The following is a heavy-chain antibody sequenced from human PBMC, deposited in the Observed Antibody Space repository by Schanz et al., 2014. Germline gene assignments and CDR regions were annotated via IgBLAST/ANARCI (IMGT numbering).Heavy chain of an antibody. V-gene: IGHV3-30*02. CDR3: AKGSMAARPLLPTDYYFYGTDI. CDR1: GFSISDAW. J-gene: IGHJ6*02. CDR2: IRYDGINK. Sequence: VQLVESGGGLVKPGGSLTLSCAASGFSISDAWMHWVRQAPGKGLVWVTYIRYDGINKYYADSVKGRFTVSRDNAKSTLFLQMDSLRPEDTAVYYCAKGSMAARPLLPTDYYFYGTDIWGQGTTVTVSS. D-gene: IGHD6-6*01.